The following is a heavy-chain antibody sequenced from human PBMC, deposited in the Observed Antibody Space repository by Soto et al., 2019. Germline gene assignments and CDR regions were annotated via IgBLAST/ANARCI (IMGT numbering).Heavy chain of an antibody. CDR3: ARARLVITPDYYYYGMDV. V-gene: IGHV1-69*13. D-gene: IGHD3-9*01. J-gene: IGHJ6*02. Sequence: GASVKVSCNASGGTFSSYSISWVRQAPGQGLEWMGGIIPIFGTANYAQKFQGRVTITADESTSTAYMELSSLRSEDTAVYYCARARLVITPDYYYYGMDVWGQGTTVTVSS. CDR2: IIPIFGTA. CDR1: GGTFSSYS.